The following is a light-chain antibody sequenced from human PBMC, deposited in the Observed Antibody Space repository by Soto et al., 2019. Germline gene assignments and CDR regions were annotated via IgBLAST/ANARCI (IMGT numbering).Light chain of an antibody. CDR2: RAS. CDR1: QSVYYRSNKKNY. Sequence: DIVMTQSPDSLAVSLGERATINCKSSQSVYYRSNKKNYLRWYQQKPGQPPKLLISRASTRESGVPDRFSGSGSGTDFTLTISSLQAEDVAVYYCQQYYGSPYTFGQGTKLEIK. CDR3: QQYYGSPYT. V-gene: IGKV4-1*01. J-gene: IGKJ2*01.